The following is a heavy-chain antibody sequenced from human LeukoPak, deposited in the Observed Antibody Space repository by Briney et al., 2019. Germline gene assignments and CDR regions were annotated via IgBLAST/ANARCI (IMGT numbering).Heavy chain of an antibody. CDR1: GFIFSTSP. CDR3: AKTHYDLLDV. CDR2: MNNGPGAT. V-gene: IGHV3-23*01. Sequence: PGGSLRLSCAASGFIFSTSPMSWVRQPPGKGLEWVSAMNNGPGATFYRDCVRGRFTISRDDSKSTMYLQMNSLRAEDTDTYYCAKTHYDLLDVWGQGTTVTVSS. D-gene: IGHD5-12*01. J-gene: IGHJ6*02.